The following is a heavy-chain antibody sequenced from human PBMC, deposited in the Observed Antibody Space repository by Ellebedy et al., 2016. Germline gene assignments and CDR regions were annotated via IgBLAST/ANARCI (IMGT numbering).Heavy chain of an antibody. CDR3: AKGRDNSGWYWAS. J-gene: IGHJ5*02. CDR1: GFIFTNYA. D-gene: IGHD6-19*01. Sequence: GGSLRLSCVDSGFIFTNYAMVWVRQSPGKGLEWVSSISGSDGSTYYADSVKGRFTISRDNSKNTLSLQMNGLRAEDTALYYCAKGRDNSGWYWASWGQGTLVTVSS. V-gene: IGHV3-23*01. CDR2: ISGSDGST.